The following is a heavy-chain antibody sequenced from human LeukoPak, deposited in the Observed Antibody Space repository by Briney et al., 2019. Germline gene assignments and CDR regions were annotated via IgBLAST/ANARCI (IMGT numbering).Heavy chain of an antibody. V-gene: IGHV4-31*03. CDR1: GGSISSGGYY. CDR3: AISSGYYYGYFQH. CDR2: IYYSGST. D-gene: IGHD3-22*01. J-gene: IGHJ1*01. Sequence: SETLSLTCTVSGGSISSGGYYWSWIRQHPGKGLEWIGYIYYSGSTYYNPSLKSRVTISVDTSKNQFSLKLSSVTAADTAVYYCAISSGYYYGYFQHWGQGTLVTVSS.